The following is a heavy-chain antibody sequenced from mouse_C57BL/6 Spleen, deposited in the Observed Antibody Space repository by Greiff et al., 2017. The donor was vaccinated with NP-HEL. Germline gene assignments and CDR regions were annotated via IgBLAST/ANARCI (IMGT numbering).Heavy chain of an antibody. CDR2: ISDGGSYT. D-gene: IGHD1-1*01. CDR3: ARAPHYYGSSYAMDY. Sequence: DVKLVESGGGLVKPGGSLKLSCAASGFTFSSYAMSWVRQTPEKRLEWVATISDGGSYTYYPDNVKGRFTISRDNAKNNLYLQMSHLKSEDTAMYYCARAPHYYGSSYAMDYWGQGTSVTVSS. V-gene: IGHV5-4*03. CDR1: GFTFSSYA. J-gene: IGHJ4*01.